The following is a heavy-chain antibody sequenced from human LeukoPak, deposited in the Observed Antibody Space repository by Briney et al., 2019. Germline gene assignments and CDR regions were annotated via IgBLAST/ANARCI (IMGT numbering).Heavy chain of an antibody. CDR1: GGSISTNSYH. CDR2: MFYSGIT. J-gene: IGHJ3*02. V-gene: IGHV4-39*07. CDR3: ASLQYYDILTGYSEDAFDI. Sequence: SETLSLTCTVFGGSISTNSYHWGWIRQPPGEGLEWIGSMFYSGITYYNPTLKSRVAMSVDTSRNQFSLKLSSVTAADTAVYYCASLQYYDILTGYSEDAFDIWGQGTMVTVSS. D-gene: IGHD3-9*01.